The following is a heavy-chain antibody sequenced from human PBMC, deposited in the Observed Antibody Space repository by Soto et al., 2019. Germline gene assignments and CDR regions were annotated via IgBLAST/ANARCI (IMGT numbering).Heavy chain of an antibody. CDR3: ARGDSPYVLFNEF. Sequence: QEQLVQSGAEVKKPGSSVKVSCKDSGGLFSSYAISWVRQAPGQGLEWMGGIIPVFGTPFYAQKFQGRVTITADESTNTAYMELSSLRSEDTAMYYCARGDSPYVLFNEFWGQGSLVTVSS. CDR1: GGLFSSYA. V-gene: IGHV1-69*01. J-gene: IGHJ1*01. CDR2: IIPVFGTP. D-gene: IGHD3-22*01.